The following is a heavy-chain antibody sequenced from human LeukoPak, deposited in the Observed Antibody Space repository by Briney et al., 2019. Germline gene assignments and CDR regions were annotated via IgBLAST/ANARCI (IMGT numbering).Heavy chain of an antibody. V-gene: IGHV1-2*02. CDR2: INPNSGGT. CDR3: ARSGSRDGYNWVLYYYYYMDV. CDR1: GYTFTGYY. D-gene: IGHD5-24*01. Sequence: ASVKVSCKASGYTFTGYYMHWLRQAPGQGLEWMGWINPNSGGTNYAQKFQGRVTMTRDTSISTAYMELSRLRSDDTAVYYCARSGSRDGYNWVLYYYYYMDVWGKGTTVTISS. J-gene: IGHJ6*03.